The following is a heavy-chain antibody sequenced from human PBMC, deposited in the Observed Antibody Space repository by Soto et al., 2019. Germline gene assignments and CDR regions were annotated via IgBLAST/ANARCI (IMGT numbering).Heavy chain of an antibody. V-gene: IGHV4-39*01. D-gene: IGHD4-17*01. J-gene: IGHJ4*02. CDR3: VSQRTTVPTQAYFDY. Sequence: SETLSLTCTVSGGSVTNSSYYWGWIRQSPGKGLAWIGSVYYRGRSYSKSSVKSRVTISVDTSKNRFSLSLNSVTASDTAVYFCVSQRTTVPTQAYFDYWGPGALVTVS. CDR2: VYYRGRS. CDR1: GGSVTNSSYY.